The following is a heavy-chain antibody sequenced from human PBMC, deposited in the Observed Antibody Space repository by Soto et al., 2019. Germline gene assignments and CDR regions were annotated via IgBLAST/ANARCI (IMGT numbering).Heavy chain of an antibody. V-gene: IGHV1-18*01. CDR3: ARGRYGDY. D-gene: IGHD1-1*01. Sequence: APGQGLEWMGWISAPNGNTNYAQKLQGRVTVTRDTSTSTAYMELRSLRSDATAVYYCARGRYGDYWGQGALVTVSS. CDR2: ISAPNGNT. J-gene: IGHJ4*02.